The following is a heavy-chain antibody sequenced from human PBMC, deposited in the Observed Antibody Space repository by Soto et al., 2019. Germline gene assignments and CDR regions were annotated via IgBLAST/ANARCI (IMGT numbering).Heavy chain of an antibody. Sequence: SETLSLTCAVTNSSINSGYYWGWVRQSPGKGLEWSGSVYHSGHTYYNPSLKSRVTVSVDTSKNQFSLNLSSVTAADTAMYYCARGDCSITTCPRFDSWGQGTLVTVSS. CDR2: VYHSGHT. J-gene: IGHJ4*02. D-gene: IGHD2-2*01. V-gene: IGHV4-38-2*01. CDR3: ARGDCSITTCPRFDS. CDR1: NSSINSGYY.